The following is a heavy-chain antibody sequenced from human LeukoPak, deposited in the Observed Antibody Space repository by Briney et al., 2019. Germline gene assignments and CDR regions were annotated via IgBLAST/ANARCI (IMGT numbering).Heavy chain of an antibody. Sequence: GGSLRLSCAASGFTFNTYWMYWVRQARGKGLVWVSHINSDGSIVNYGDSVKGRFTISRDNAKNTLYLQMNSLRADDTALYFCSRGRNWDDGYYWGQGTLVTVSS. J-gene: IGHJ4*02. D-gene: IGHD1-1*01. CDR2: INSDGSIV. V-gene: IGHV3-74*01. CDR1: GFTFNTYW. CDR3: SRGRNWDDGYY.